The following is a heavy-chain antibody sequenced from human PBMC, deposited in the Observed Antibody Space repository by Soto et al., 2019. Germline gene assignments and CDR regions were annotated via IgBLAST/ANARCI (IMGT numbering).Heavy chain of an antibody. V-gene: IGHV4-34*01. D-gene: IGHD3-16*01. CDR3: ARVIAPGGTDYYYYMDV. J-gene: IGHJ6*03. Sequence: SETLSLTCAVYGGSFSGYYWSWIRQPPGKGLEWIGEINHSGSTNYNPSLKSRVTISVDTSKNQFSLKLSSVTAADTAVYYCARVIAPGGTDYYYYMDVWSKGTTVT. CDR1: GGSFSGYY. CDR2: INHSGST.